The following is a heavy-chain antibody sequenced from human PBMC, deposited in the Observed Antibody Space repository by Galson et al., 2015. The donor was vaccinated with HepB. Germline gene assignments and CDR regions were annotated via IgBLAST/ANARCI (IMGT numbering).Heavy chain of an antibody. CDR3: TRAVPLDFGFYFDY. J-gene: IGHJ4*02. CDR2: IRSKAYGGTT. CDR1: GFTFGDYA. Sequence: SLRLSCAAPGFTFGDYAMSWLRQAPGKGLEWVGFIRSKAYGGTTEYAASVKGRFTISRDDSKSIAYLQMNSLKTEDTAVYYCTRAVPLDFGFYFDYWGQGTLVTVSS. D-gene: IGHD3-3*01. V-gene: IGHV3-49*03.